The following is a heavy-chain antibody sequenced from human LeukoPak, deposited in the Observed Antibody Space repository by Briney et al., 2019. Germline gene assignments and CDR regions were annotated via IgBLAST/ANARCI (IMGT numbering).Heavy chain of an antibody. D-gene: IGHD2-15*01. J-gene: IGHJ4*02. CDR3: AREGFYCSGGSCYSNFDY. Sequence: SETLSLTCTVSGGSISSGDYYWSWIRQPPGKGLEWIGYIYYSGSTYYNPSLKSRVTISVDTSKNQFSLKLSSVTAADTAVYYCAREGFYCSGGSCYSNFDYWGQGTLVTVSS. V-gene: IGHV4-30-4*01. CDR1: GGSISSGDYY. CDR2: IYYSGST.